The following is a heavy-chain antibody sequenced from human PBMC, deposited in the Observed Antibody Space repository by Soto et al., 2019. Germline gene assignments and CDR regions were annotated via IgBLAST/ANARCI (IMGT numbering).Heavy chain of an antibody. CDR1: GYTFTGYY. Sequence: QVQLVQSGAEVKKPGASVKVSCKASGYTFTGYYMHWVRQAPGQALEWMGWIRPNSGGTNYAQKFQGWVTMTRDTTISPSNMELGRRTSEDTAVYYCPRGGVLYCSGGSCYSWFDPWGQGPLVTVSS. CDR2: IRPNSGGT. J-gene: IGHJ5*02. D-gene: IGHD2-15*01. CDR3: PRGGVLYCSGGSCYSWFDP. V-gene: IGHV1-2*04.